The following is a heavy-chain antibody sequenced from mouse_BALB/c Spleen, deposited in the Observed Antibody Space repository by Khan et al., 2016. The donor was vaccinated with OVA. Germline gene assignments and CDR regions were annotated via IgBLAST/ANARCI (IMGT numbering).Heavy chain of an antibody. CDR2: INPTTGYT. CDR1: GYTFINYW. CDR3: ARRGLRWDFDY. J-gene: IGHJ2*01. Sequence: QVHVKQSGAELAKPGASVKMSCKASGYTFINYWMNWVKQRPGQGLEWIGYINPTTGYTEYNQKFKDKATLTADKSSSTAHMQLFSLTSEDSAVYYCARRGLRWDFDYWGQGTTLTVSS. D-gene: IGHD1-1*01. V-gene: IGHV1-7*01.